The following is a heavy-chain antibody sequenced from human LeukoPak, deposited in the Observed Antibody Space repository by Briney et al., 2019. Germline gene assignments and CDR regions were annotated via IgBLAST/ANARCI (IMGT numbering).Heavy chain of an antibody. CDR2: ISAYNGNT. Sequence: ASVKVSCKASGYTFTSYGISWVRQAPGQGLEWMGWISAYNGNTNYAQKLQGRVTMTTDTSTSTAYMELRSLRSDDTAVYYCARDLLWFGELLRVDIWGQGTMVTVSS. D-gene: IGHD3-10*01. CDR1: GYTFTSYG. V-gene: IGHV1-18*01. J-gene: IGHJ3*02. CDR3: ARDLLWFGELLRVDI.